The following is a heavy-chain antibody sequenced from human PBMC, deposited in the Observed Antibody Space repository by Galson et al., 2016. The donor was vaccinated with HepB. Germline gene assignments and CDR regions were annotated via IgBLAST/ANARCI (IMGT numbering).Heavy chain of an antibody. CDR2: ISTRRTT. J-gene: IGHJ4*02. V-gene: IGHV3-23*01. Sequence: SLRLSCAAPGFVFSNFGLSWVRQAPGKGLEWVASISTRRTTYYSDSVQGRFTISRDNSNNTLYLQMNGLGAEDTAVYYCAKERLVRRIFDHWGQGTLLTVSS. CDR3: AKERLVRRIFDH. D-gene: IGHD1-1*01. CDR1: GFVFSNFG.